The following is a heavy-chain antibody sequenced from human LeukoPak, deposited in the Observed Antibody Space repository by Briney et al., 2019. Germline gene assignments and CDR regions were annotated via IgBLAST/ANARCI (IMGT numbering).Heavy chain of an antibody. D-gene: IGHD3-22*01. V-gene: IGHV4-4*07. J-gene: IGHJ4*02. CDR3: ARDADSNGYYSPLGY. CDR2: IYASGST. CDR1: GGSISNYY. Sequence: PSETLSLTCAVSGGSISNYYWCWIRQPAGRGLEWIGRIYASGSTNYNPSLKSRVTMSVDTSKNQFSLKLSSVTAADTAVYYCARDADSNGYYSPLGYWGQGTLVTVSS.